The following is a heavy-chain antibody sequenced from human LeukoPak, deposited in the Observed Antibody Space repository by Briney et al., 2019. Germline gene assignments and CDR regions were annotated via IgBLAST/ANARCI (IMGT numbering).Heavy chain of an antibody. V-gene: IGHV3-11*04. CDR1: GGSISTYY. J-gene: IGHJ3*02. CDR3: AKGKGLDFPAFDI. CDR2: ITSSSSPI. D-gene: IGHD3-3*01. Sequence: LSLTCTVSGGSISTYYWSWIRQPPGKGLEWISYITSSSSPIYYADSVKGRFTISRDNSKNTLYLQMNSLRAEDTAVYYCAKGKGLDFPAFDIWGQGTMVTVSS.